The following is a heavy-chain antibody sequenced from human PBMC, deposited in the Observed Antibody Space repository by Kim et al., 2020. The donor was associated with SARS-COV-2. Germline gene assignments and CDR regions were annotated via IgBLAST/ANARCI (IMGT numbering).Heavy chain of an antibody. CDR1: GFTFSSYA. V-gene: IGHV3-30*04. Sequence: GGSLRLSCAASGFTFSSYAMHWVRQAPGKGLEWVAVISYDGSNKYYADSVKGRFTISRDNSKNTLYLQMNSLRAEDTAVYYCATSDILTGYYKDDYYYGMDGWGQGTTVTVSS. CDR3: ATSDILTGYYKDDYYYGMDG. D-gene: IGHD3-9*01. J-gene: IGHJ6*02. CDR2: ISYDGSNK.